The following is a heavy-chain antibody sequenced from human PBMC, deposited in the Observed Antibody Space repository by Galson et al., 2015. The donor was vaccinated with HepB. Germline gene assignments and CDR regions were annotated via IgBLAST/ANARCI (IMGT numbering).Heavy chain of an antibody. J-gene: IGHJ4*02. V-gene: IGHV3-7*03. D-gene: IGHD2/OR15-2a*01. Sequence: SLRLSCAASGLVFGKYWMNWVRQAPGKGLEWVANIKYDGSETYYVASLKGRFTISRDNAKNSLFLQMNSLRVDDTAVYYCARDVLWGQGTLVTVSS. CDR1: GLVFGKYW. CDR2: IKYDGSET. CDR3: ARDVL.